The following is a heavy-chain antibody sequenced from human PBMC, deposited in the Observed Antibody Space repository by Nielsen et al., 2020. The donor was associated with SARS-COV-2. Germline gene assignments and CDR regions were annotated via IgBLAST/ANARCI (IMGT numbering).Heavy chain of an antibody. V-gene: IGHV1-2*05. Sequence: ASVKVSCKASGYTFTDYYIHWVRQAPGRGLEWMGRIDPNSGGTNYAQKFQGRVTMTRDTSISTAYMELSRLRSDDTVVYYCARASPLYSDAFAVWGQGTTVTVSS. CDR3: ARASPLYSDAFAV. CDR1: GYTFTDYY. J-gene: IGHJ6*02. CDR2: IDPNSGGT. D-gene: IGHD3-3*01.